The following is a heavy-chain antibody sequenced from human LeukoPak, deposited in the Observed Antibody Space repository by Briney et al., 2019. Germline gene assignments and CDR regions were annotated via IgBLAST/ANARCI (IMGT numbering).Heavy chain of an antibody. J-gene: IGHJ3*02. CDR1: GGSFSGYY. CDR3: ARVSSGYYYRPDAFDI. CDR2: SNHSGST. D-gene: IGHD3-22*01. V-gene: IGHV4-34*01. Sequence: SETLSLTCAVYGGSFSGYYWSWIRQPPGKGLEWIGESNHSGSTNYNPSLKSRVTISVDTSKNQFSLKLSSVTAADTAVYYCARVSSGYYYRPDAFDIWGQGTMVTVSS.